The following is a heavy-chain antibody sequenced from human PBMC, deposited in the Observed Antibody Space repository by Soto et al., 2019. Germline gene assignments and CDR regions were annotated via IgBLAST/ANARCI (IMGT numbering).Heavy chain of an antibody. CDR2: IVVGSGNT. V-gene: IGHV1-58*01. D-gene: IGHD1-26*01. J-gene: IGHJ6*02. Sequence: SVKVSCKASGFTFTSSAVQWVRQARGQRLEWIGWIVVGSGNTNYAQKFQERVTITRDMSTSTAYMELGSLRSEDTAVYYCAADPYSGSSYYYYGMDVWGQGTTVTVSS. CDR3: AADPYSGSSYYYYGMDV. CDR1: GFTFTSSA.